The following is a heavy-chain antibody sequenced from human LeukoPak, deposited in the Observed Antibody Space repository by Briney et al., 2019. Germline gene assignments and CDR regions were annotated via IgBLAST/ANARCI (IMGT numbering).Heavy chain of an antibody. CDR1: GGSFSGYY. CDR2: INHSGRT. Sequence: TSETLSLTCAVYGGSFSGYYWNWIRQPPGKGLEWIGEINHSGRTNYNPSLKSRVTISVDTSKKQFSLKLSSVTAADTAVYYCARDLGGGDPSQGYHYYMDIWGKGITVTVSS. CDR3: ARDLGGGDPSQGYHYYMDI. J-gene: IGHJ6*03. V-gene: IGHV4-34*01. D-gene: IGHD3-10*01.